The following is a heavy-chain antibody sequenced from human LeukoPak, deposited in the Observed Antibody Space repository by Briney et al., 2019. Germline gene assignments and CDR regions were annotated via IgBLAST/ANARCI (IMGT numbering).Heavy chain of an antibody. Sequence: SSETLSLTCTVSGGSITSYHWSWIRQPPGKGLEWIGYISYSGSTNYNPSLKSRVTISIDTSKNQFSLKLSSVTAADTAVYYCASGGFCGSTTCYPNWFDPWGQGTLVTVSS. CDR1: GGSITSYH. CDR2: ISYSGST. D-gene: IGHD2-2*01. J-gene: IGHJ5*02. CDR3: ASGGFCGSTTCYPNWFDP. V-gene: IGHV4-59*01.